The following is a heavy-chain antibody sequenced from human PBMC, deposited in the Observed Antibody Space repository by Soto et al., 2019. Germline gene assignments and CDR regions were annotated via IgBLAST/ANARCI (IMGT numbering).Heavy chain of an antibody. D-gene: IGHD6-19*01. V-gene: IGHV1-8*01. CDR2: MNPNSGNT. CDR3: ARGKSSGWYRGLGAFDI. Sequence: GASVKVSCKVSGYTLTELSMHWVRQATGQGLEWMGWMNPNSGNTGYAQKFQGRVTMTRNTSISTAYMELSSLRSEDTAVYYCARGKSSGWYRGLGAFDIWGQGTMVTVSS. CDR1: GYTLTELS. J-gene: IGHJ3*02.